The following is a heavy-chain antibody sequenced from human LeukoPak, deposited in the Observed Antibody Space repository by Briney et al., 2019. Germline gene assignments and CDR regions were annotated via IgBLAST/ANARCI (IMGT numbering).Heavy chain of an antibody. CDR1: GGSISSFY. J-gene: IGHJ4*02. D-gene: IGHD1-26*01. CDR3: ARENSGSYREFDY. CDR2: IYTSGST. V-gene: IGHV4-4*07. Sequence: SETLSLTCTVSGGSISSFYWSWIRQPAGKGLEWIGRIYTSGSTNYNASLKSRVSISVDTSKNQFSLKLSSVTAADTAVFYCARENSGSYREFDYWGQGTLVTVSS.